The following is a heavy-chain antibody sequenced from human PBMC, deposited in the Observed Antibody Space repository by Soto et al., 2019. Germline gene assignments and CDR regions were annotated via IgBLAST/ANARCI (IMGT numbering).Heavy chain of an antibody. V-gene: IGHV4-39*01. D-gene: IGHD3-3*02. Sequence: KTSETLSLTCTVSGDSIISSDFYWGWVRQPPGKGLEWIGSIFYLGSSYYNPSLKSRVTMSVDTSKNQFSLRLRSVTAADTALYFCARHSLALRKNNWVDPWGQGIMVTVSS. CDR2: IFYLGSS. J-gene: IGHJ5*02. CDR3: ARHSLALRKNNWVDP. CDR1: GDSIISSDFY.